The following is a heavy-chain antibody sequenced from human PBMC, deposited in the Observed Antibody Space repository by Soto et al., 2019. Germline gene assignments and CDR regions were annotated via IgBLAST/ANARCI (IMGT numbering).Heavy chain of an antibody. J-gene: IGHJ3*02. Sequence: QGTLKESGPTLVKPTQTLTLTCSFSGFSLSTSGVGVGWIRQPPGKALEWLALIYWSGDEHYRPSLKSRLSITKDTSKNHVVLIMTDMDPVDTATSYCARVLATLPVFAFDIWGQGTMVTVSS. D-gene: IGHD3-3*02. CDR3: ARVLATLPVFAFDI. V-gene: IGHV2-5*01. CDR1: GFSLSTSGVG. CDR2: IYWSGDE.